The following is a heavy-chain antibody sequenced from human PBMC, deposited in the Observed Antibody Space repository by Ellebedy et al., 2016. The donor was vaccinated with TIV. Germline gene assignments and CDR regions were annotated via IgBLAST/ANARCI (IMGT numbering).Heavy chain of an antibody. V-gene: IGHV1-3*01. CDR3: ARERRDIAVAEDY. Sequence: ASVKVSCKASGYTFTSYAMHWVRQAPGQRLEWMGWINAGNGNTKYSQKFQGRVTITRDTSASTAYMELSSLRSEDTAVYYCARERRDIAVAEDYWGQGTLVTVSS. CDR1: GYTFTSYA. CDR2: INAGNGNT. J-gene: IGHJ4*02. D-gene: IGHD6-19*01.